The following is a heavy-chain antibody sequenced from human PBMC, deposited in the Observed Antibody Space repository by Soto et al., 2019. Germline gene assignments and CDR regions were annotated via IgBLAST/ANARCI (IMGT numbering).Heavy chain of an antibody. CDR2: LNPSGGST. D-gene: IGHD3-16*01. CDR3: ARGVGGEPRLNWFDP. J-gene: IGHJ5*02. CDR1: GYTFTTYY. V-gene: IGHV1-46*01. Sequence: QVQLVQSGAEVKKPGASVKISCKASGYTFTTYYIHWVRQAPGQGLEWVGILNPSGGSTSNAQKFQGRGTMTRDMSTDTAFMELSSLRSEDTAVYYCARGVGGEPRLNWFDPWGPGTLVTVSS.